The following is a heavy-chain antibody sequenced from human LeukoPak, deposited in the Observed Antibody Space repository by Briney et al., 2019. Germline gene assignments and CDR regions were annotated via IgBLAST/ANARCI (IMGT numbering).Heavy chain of an antibody. CDR2: ISGSGGST. CDR1: GITLRNNG. V-gene: IGHV3-23*01. CDR3: AKRGVVIRVILVGFHKEAYYFDS. J-gene: IGHJ4*02. Sequence: GGSLRLSCAVSGITLRNNGMSWVRQAPGKGLEWVAGISGSGGSTNYADTVKGRFTISRVNRKSTLYLQMSSLRAEDTAVYFCAKRGVVIRVILVGFHKEAYYFDSWGQGALLTVSS. D-gene: IGHD3-22*01.